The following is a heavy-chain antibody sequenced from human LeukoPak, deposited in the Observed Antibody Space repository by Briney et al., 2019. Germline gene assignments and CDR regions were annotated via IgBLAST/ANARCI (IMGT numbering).Heavy chain of an antibody. D-gene: IGHD3-22*01. CDR1: GFTFSSYA. V-gene: IGHV3-23*01. J-gene: IGHJ4*02. CDR2: ISGTGGST. CDR3: AKDPNDRSGYSIIFDY. Sequence: PGGSLRLSCAASGFTFSSYAMSWVRQAPGKGLEWVSGISGTGGSTYYADSVKGRFTISRDNSKNTLFLQMNSLRAEDTAVYYCAKDPNDRSGYSIIFDYWGQGTLVTVSS.